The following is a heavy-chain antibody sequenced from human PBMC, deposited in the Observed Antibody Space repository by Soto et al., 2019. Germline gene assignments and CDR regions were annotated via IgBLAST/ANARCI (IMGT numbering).Heavy chain of an antibody. CDR2: IYPGDSDT. CDR3: AGGGVRGVITRTRDYYGMDV. CDR1: GYSFTSYW. D-gene: IGHD3-10*01. Sequence: CKGSGYSFTSYWIGWVRQMPGKGLEWMGTIYPGDSDTRYSPSFQGQVTISADKSISTAYLQWSSLKASDTAMYYCAGGGVRGVITRTRDYYGMDVWGQGTTVTVSS. J-gene: IGHJ6*02. V-gene: IGHV5-51*01.